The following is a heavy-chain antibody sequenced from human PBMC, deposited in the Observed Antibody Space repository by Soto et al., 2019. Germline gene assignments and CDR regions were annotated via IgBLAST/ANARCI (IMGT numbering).Heavy chain of an antibody. Sequence: ASVKVSCKTSGYDFFRYNMHWVRQAPGQGLEWMGVINANGGYKRHAQKFQGRVIMTRDTSSKIVYMELSGLTSEDTAMYYCTRADSDVVILPDVRPLFDLWGQGALVTVSS. D-gene: IGHD2-21*02. CDR3: TRADSDVVILPDVRPLFDL. CDR1: GYDFFRYN. CDR2: INANGGYK. J-gene: IGHJ4*02. V-gene: IGHV1-46*01.